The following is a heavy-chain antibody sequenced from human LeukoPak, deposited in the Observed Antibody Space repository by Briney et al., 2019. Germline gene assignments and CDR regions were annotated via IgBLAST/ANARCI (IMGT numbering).Heavy chain of an antibody. CDR3: VRVMDY. Sequence: GGSLRLSCAASGFTFNYAWMSWVRQAPGKGLEWVANIKQNGSEKYYVDSVKGRFTISRDNAKNSLYLQMNSLRADDTAVYYCVRVMDYWGQGTLVTVSS. D-gene: IGHD3-16*01. J-gene: IGHJ4*02. V-gene: IGHV3-7*03. CDR2: IKQNGSEK. CDR1: GFTFNYAW.